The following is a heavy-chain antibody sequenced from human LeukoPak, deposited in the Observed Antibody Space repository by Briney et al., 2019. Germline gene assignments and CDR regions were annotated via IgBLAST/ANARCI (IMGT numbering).Heavy chain of an antibody. D-gene: IGHD3-10*01. J-gene: IGHJ5*02. CDR3: ARDDYRGVTNFDP. CDR1: GASISQYF. V-gene: IGHV4-59*01. CDR2: VSYTGST. Sequence: SETLSLTCTVSGASISQYFWSWIRKPPGKGMEWVGYVSYTGSTNYNPSLKSRVTISVDTSKNQFSLHLTSVTAADTAVYYCARDDYRGVTNFDPWGQGTLVTVSS.